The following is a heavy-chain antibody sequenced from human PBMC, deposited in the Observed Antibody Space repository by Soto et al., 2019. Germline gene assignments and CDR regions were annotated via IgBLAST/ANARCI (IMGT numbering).Heavy chain of an antibody. Sequence: ASVKVSCKASGGTFSSYAISWVRQAPGQGLEWMGGIVPIFGTANYAQKFQGRVTITADESTSTAYMELSSLRSEDTAVYYCASAGPTLSSSSKLGFDPWGQGTLVTVSS. V-gene: IGHV1-69*13. CDR2: IVPIFGTA. D-gene: IGHD6-6*01. J-gene: IGHJ5*02. CDR1: GGTFSSYA. CDR3: ASAGPTLSSSSKLGFDP.